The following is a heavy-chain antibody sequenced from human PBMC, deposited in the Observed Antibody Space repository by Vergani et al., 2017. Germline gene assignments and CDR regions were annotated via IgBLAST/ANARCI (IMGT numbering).Heavy chain of an antibody. J-gene: IGHJ5*02. V-gene: IGHV1-69*01. D-gene: IGHD4-17*01. CDR3: ARVGVRYGDKNWFDP. CDR1: GGTFSSYA. CDR2: IIPIFGTA. Sequence: QVQLVQSGAEVKKPGSSVKVSCKASGGTFSSYAISWVRQAPGQGLEWMGGIIPIFGTANYAQKFQGRVTITADESTSTAYMGLSSLRSEDTAVYYCARVGVRYGDKNWFDPWGQGTLVTVSS.